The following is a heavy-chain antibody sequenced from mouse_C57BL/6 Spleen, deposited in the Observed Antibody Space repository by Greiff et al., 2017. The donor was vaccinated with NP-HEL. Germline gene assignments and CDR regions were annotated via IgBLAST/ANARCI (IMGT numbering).Heavy chain of an antibody. CDR1: GYTFTDYN. D-gene: IGHD1-1*01. Sequence: VQLQQSGPELVKPGASVKIPCKASGYTFTDYNMDWVKQSHGKSLEWIGDINPNNGGTIYNQKFKGKATLTVDKSSSTAYMLLSSLTSEDSAVYFCARDYGSSSWFAYWGQGTLVTVSA. CDR2: INPNNGGT. CDR3: ARDYGSSSWFAY. J-gene: IGHJ3*01. V-gene: IGHV1-18*01.